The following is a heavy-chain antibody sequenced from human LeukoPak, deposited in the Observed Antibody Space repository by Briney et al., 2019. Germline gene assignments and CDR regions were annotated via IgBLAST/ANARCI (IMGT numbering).Heavy chain of an antibody. CDR1: GFTFSSYA. CDR2: ISGSDGTT. D-gene: IGHD5-18*01. V-gene: IGHV3-23*01. Sequence: GGSLRLSCAASGFTFSSYAMSWVRQAPGKGLEWVSSISGSDGTTYYADSVKGRFTISRDNSKYTLSLQMNSLRAEDTAVYYCAKASRFGYSYGPREYFYYMDVWGKGTTVTISS. J-gene: IGHJ6*03. CDR3: AKASRFGYSYGPREYFYYMDV.